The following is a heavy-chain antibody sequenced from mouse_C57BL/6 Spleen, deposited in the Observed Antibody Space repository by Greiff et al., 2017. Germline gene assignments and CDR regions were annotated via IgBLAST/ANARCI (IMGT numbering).Heavy chain of an antibody. CDR2: IGPENGDT. CDR1: GFNIKDDY. Sequence: EVQLQQSGAELVRPGASVKLSCTASGFNIKDDYMHWVKQRPEQGLEWIGWIGPENGDTEYASKFQGKATIPADTSSNTAYLQLSSLTSEDTAVYYCTTWDGSSYKEVDYWGQGTTLTVSS. D-gene: IGHD1-1*01. J-gene: IGHJ2*01. CDR3: TTWDGSSYKEVDY. V-gene: IGHV14-4*01.